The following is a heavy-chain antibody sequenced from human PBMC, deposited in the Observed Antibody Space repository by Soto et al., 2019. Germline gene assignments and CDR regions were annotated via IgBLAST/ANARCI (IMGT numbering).Heavy chain of an antibody. CDR1: GYTFTSYY. V-gene: IGHV1-46*01. J-gene: IGHJ6*02. D-gene: IGHD1-26*01. CDR3: ARGGWEYLPGLYGMDV. CDR2: INPSGGST. Sequence: QVQLVQSGAEVKKPGASVKVSCKASGYTFTSYYMHWVRQAPGQGLEWMGIINPSGGSTSYAQKFQGRVTMTRDTSTSTVYMELSSLRSEDTAVYYCARGGWEYLPGLYGMDVWGQGTTVTVSS.